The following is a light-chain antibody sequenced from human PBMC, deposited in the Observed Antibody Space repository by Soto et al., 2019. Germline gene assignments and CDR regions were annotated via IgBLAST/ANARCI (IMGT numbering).Light chain of an antibody. J-gene: IGKJ1*01. V-gene: IGKV3-20*01. Sequence: EIVLTQSPGTLSLSPGERATLSCRASQSVSSSYLAWYQQKPGQAPRLLIYGASNRATGIPDRFSGSGSGTDFTLTITRLEPEDFAMYYCQRYYSFRTFGQGTKVDI. CDR3: QRYYSFRT. CDR1: QSVSSSY. CDR2: GAS.